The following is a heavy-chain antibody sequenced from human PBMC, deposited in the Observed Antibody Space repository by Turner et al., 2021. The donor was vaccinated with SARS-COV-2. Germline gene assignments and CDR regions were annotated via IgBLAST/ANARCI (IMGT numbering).Heavy chain of an antibody. CDR2: INSVGSST. D-gene: IGHD3-10*01. CDR3: ARDHIGVYYAMDV. CDR1: GFTFSIYW. Sequence: EVQLVESGGGLVQPGGSLRLSCAASGFTFSIYWMHWFRQAPGKWLVWVSRINSVGSSTSYADSVKGRFTISRDNAKNTLYLQMNSLRAEDTAVYYCARDHIGVYYAMDVWGQGTTVTVSS. V-gene: IGHV3-74*01. J-gene: IGHJ6*02.